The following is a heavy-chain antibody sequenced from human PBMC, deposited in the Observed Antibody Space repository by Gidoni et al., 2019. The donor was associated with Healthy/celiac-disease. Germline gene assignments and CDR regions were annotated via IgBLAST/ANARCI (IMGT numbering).Heavy chain of an antibody. CDR1: GFTFSSCG. J-gene: IGHJ4*02. Sequence: QVQLVESGGGVVQPGRSLRLSCAASGFTFSSCGMHWVRQAPGNGLEWVAVISYDGSNKYYADSVKGRFTISRDNSKNTLYLQMNSLRAEDTAVYYCAKDGQWLVEWIDYWGQGTLVTVSS. D-gene: IGHD6-19*01. CDR3: AKDGQWLVEWIDY. CDR2: ISYDGSNK. V-gene: IGHV3-30*18.